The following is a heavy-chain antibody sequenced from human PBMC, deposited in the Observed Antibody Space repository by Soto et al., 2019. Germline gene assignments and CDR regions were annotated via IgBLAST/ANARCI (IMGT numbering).Heavy chain of an antibody. V-gene: IGHV1-3*01. CDR3: ARAPRLTQLSA. CDR2: INGVNGNT. J-gene: IGHJ5*02. D-gene: IGHD1-1*01. Sequence: QVQLVQSGAEVKKAGASIRISCKASGYTFSTSGMHWVRQAPGQGLEWVGWINGVNGNTKYSQKFQDRVTITRYSSASTAYMEVSGLTSEDTGVFYCARAPRLTQLSAWGQGTQVIVSS. CDR1: GYTFSTSG.